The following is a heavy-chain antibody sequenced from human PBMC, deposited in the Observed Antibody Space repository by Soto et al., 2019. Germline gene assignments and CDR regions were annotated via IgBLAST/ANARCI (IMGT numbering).Heavy chain of an antibody. CDR2: IYHSGST. CDR1: GGSINNGTFF. CDR3: AGGIAARPLGY. Sequence: SETLSLTCTVSGGSINNGTFFWAWIRQPPGKGMEWIGYIYHSGSTYYNPSLKSRVTISVDRSKNQFSLKLSSVTAADTAVYYCAGGIAARPLGYWGQGTLVTVSS. D-gene: IGHD6-6*01. V-gene: IGHV4-30-2*01. J-gene: IGHJ4*02.